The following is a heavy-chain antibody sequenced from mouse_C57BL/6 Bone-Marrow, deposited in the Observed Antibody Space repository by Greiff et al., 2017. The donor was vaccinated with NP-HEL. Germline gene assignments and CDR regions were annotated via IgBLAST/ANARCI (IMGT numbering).Heavy chain of an antibody. J-gene: IGHJ1*03. D-gene: IGHD1-2*01. CDR3: AGYTLLRYRYFDV. CDR1: GFNIKNTY. CDR2: IDPANGNT. V-gene: IGHV14-3*01. Sequence: EVQLQQSVAELVRPGASVKLSCTASGFNIKNTYMHWVKQRPEQGLEWIGRIDPANGNTKYAPKFQGKATITADKSSNTAYLQLSSLTSENTAIYYCAGYTLLRYRYFDVWGTGTAVTVSS.